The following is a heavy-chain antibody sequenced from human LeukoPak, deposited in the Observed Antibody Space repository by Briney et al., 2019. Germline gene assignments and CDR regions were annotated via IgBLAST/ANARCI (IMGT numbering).Heavy chain of an antibody. J-gene: IGHJ4*02. D-gene: IGHD3-10*01. CDR2: ISGSGGST. Sequence: GGSLRLSCAASGFTFSSYAMSWVRQAPGKGLEWVSAISGSGGSTYYADSVKGRFTISRDNSKNTLYLQMNSLRAEETAVYYCAKDIDRGVIIRDYFDYWGQGTLVTVSS. CDR1: GFTFSSYA. CDR3: AKDIDRGVIIRDYFDY. V-gene: IGHV3-23*01.